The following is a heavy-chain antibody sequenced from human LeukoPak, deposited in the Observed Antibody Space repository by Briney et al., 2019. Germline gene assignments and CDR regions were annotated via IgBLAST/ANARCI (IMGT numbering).Heavy chain of an antibody. D-gene: IGHD3-10*02. CDR1: GYTFTSYD. CDR2: INPSGGST. V-gene: IGHV1-8*02. CDR3: ACSGSYYYY. Sequence: GASVKVSCKASGYTFTSYDINWVRQATGQGLEWMGIINPSGGSTSYAQKFQGRVTMTRNTSISTAYMELSSLRSEDTAVYYCACSGSYYYYWGQGTLVTVSS. J-gene: IGHJ4*02.